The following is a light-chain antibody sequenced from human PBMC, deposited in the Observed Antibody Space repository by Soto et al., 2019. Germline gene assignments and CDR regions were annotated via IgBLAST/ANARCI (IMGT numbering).Light chain of an antibody. CDR1: SSDVGGYNY. CDR2: DVS. J-gene: IGLJ2*01. CDR3: SSYVGSTVV. Sequence: QSALTQPPSASGSPGQSVTISCTGTSSDVGGYNYVSWYQQHPGKAPKLMIYDVSKRPSGVPDRFSGSKSGNTASLTVSGLQAEDEADYYCSSYVGSTVVFGGGTKVTVL. V-gene: IGLV2-8*01.